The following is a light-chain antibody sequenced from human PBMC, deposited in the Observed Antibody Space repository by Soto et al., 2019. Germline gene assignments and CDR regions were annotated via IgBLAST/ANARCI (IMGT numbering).Light chain of an antibody. CDR2: DAS. CDR3: QQRSSWPPIT. V-gene: IGKV3-11*01. CDR1: QSVSSH. J-gene: IGKJ5*01. Sequence: EIVLTQSPATLSLSPGERATLSCRTSQSVSSHLAWYQQKPGQAPRLLIHDASSRATGTPARFSGSGFGTDFTLAIRSLEPEDFAVYFCQQRSSWPPITFGQGTRLENK.